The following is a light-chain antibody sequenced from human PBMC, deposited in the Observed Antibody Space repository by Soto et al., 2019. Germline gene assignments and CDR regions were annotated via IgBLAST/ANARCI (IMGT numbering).Light chain of an antibody. Sequence: QSALTQPPSASGSPGHSVTISCAGSYSDIGDYNYVSWYQQHPGKVHNLIISEVSKRPSGVPDRFSGSKSGYTASLTVSDLQPADEGVYYCRSYSGTNSNVIFGGGTKLTVL. CDR1: YSDIGDYNY. CDR3: RSYSGTNSNVI. J-gene: IGLJ2*01. V-gene: IGLV2-8*01. CDR2: EVS.